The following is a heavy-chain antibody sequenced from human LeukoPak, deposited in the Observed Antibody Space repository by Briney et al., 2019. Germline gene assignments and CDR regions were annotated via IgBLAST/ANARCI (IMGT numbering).Heavy chain of an antibody. CDR3: VRDVAYDFRNPYRYFQH. J-gene: IGHJ1*01. CDR2: IKQDGSEE. D-gene: IGHD3-3*01. CDR1: GFTFSSYA. V-gene: IGHV3-7*01. Sequence: GGSLRLSCAASGFTFSSYAMHWVRQAPGKGLEWVANIKQDGSEEYYEDSMKGRFTISRDNAKSSLYLQMKSLRAEDTAVYYCVRDVAYDFRNPYRYFQHWGQGTLVTVSS.